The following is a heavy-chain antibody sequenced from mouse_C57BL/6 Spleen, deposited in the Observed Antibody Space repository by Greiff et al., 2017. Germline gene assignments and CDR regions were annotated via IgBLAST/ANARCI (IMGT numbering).Heavy chain of an antibody. V-gene: IGHV1-22*01. CDR1: GYTFTDYN. Sequence: EVMLVESGPELVKPGASVKMSCKASGYTFTDYNMHWVKQSHGKSLEWIGYINPNNGGTSYNQKFKGKATLTVNKSSSTAYMELRSLTSEDSAVYYCARFGGGFAYWGQGTLVTVSA. CDR2: INPNNGGT. J-gene: IGHJ3*01. CDR3: ARFGGGFAY.